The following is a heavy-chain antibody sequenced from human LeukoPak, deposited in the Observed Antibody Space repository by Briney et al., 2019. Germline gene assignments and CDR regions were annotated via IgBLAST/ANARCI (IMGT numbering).Heavy chain of an antibody. CDR1: GGSISSGGYY. CDR2: IYYSRST. Sequence: SETLSLTCTVSGGSISSGGYYWSWIRQHPGKGPEWIGYIYYSRSTYYNPSLKSRVTISVDTSKNQFSLKLSSVTAADTAVYYCARDSSGYCSSTSCYGVNIGFDYWGQGTLVTVSS. J-gene: IGHJ4*02. CDR3: ARDSSGYCSSTSCYGVNIGFDY. V-gene: IGHV4-31*03. D-gene: IGHD2-2*03.